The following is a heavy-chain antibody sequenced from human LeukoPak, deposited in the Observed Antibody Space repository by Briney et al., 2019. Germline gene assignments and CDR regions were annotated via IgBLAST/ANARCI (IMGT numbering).Heavy chain of an antibody. CDR1: GGSISSYY. CDR3: ARSPADYDILTGYGFDP. V-gene: IGHV4-59*01. D-gene: IGHD3-9*01. CDR2: IYYSGST. J-gene: IGHJ5*02. Sequence: SETLSLTCTVSGGSISSYYWSWIRQPAGKALEWIGYIYYSGSTNYNPSLKSRVTISVDTSKNQFSLKLSSVTAADTAVYYCARSPADYDILTGYGFDPWGQGTLVTVSS.